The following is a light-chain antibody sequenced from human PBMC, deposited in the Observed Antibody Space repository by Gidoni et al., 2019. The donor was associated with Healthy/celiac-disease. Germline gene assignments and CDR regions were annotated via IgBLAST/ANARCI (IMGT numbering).Light chain of an antibody. CDR2: AAS. CDR3: QQYYSYHT. Sequence: AIRITQSPSSLSASTGDRVTITCRASQGISSYLAWYQQKPGKAPKLLIYAASTLQSGVPSRFSGSGSGTDFTLTISCLQSEDFATYYGQQYYSYHTFGQGTRLEIK. V-gene: IGKV1-8*01. J-gene: IGKJ5*01. CDR1: QGISSY.